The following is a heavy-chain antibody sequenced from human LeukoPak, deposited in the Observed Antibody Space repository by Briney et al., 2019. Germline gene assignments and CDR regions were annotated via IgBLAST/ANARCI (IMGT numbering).Heavy chain of an antibody. V-gene: IGHV3-53*01. CDR2: IYSGGST. D-gene: IGHD3-22*01. CDR1: GFTVSSNY. CDR3: ARDPHYYDSSGPSDY. Sequence: PGGSLRLSCAVSGFTVSSNYMTWVRQAPGKGLEWVSVIYSGGSTYYADSVKGRFTISRDNSKNTLYLQMNSLRAEDTAVYYCARDPHYYDSSGPSDYWGQGTLVTVSS. J-gene: IGHJ4*02.